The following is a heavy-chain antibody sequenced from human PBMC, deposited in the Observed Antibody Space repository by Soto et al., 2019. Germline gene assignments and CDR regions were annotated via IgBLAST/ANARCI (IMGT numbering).Heavy chain of an antibody. V-gene: IGHV2-5*01. CDR2: VYWNDDK. CDR3: SHQNTRGYYLDY. CDR1: GFSLSTSQVG. J-gene: IGHJ4*02. Sequence: VSGPTLVNPTQTLTLTCTFSGFSLSTSQVGVGWIRQPPGKALEWLAHVYWNDDKYYSLSLKSRLTISKDTSKSQVVLTMTNMDPVDTATSYCSHQNTRGYYLDYWGQGALVTVCS.